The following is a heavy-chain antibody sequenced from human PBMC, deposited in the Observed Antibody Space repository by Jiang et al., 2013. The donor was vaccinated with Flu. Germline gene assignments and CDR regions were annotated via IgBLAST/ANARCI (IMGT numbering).Heavy chain of an antibody. J-gene: IGHJ3*02. CDR3: ARDIGDPRSPRNDAFDM. CDR1: GFTFSSCG. Sequence: VQLVESGGGVVQPGRSLRLSCAVSGFTFSSCGMHWVRQTPGKGLEWVAVLWYDGTTEYYADSVKGRFTISRDNSKNTLYLQMNSLRAEDTAVYYCARDIGDPRSPRNDAFDMWGQGTMVTVSS. D-gene: IGHD3-10*01. V-gene: IGHV3-33*01. CDR2: LWYDGTTE.